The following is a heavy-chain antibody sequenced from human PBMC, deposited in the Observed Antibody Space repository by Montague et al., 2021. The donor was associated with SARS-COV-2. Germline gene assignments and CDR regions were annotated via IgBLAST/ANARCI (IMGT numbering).Heavy chain of an antibody. CDR1: GGSITRNYY. J-gene: IGHJ3*02. V-gene: IGHV4-39*01. Sequence: SETLSLTCTVSGGSITRNYYWGWIRQPPGKGLEWVGNIYYSGTTXXNPXXXSRVTISVDASKNQFSLNLTSVTAADTAVYYYARPLVRGVPKAFDIWGQGALV. D-gene: IGHD3-10*01. CDR2: IYYSGTT. CDR3: ARPLVRGVPKAFDI.